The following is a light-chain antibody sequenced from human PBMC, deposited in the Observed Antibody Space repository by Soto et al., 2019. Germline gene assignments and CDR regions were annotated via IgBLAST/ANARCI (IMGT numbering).Light chain of an antibody. J-gene: IGKJ4*01. CDR2: GAS. CDR1: QSVSSN. V-gene: IGKV3-15*01. CDR3: QQYINRPLT. Sequence: EIVMTQSPATLSVSPGERATLSCRASQSVSSNLAWYQQKPGQAPRLFIYGASTRATGIPARFSGSGSGTEFTLTISSLQSEDFAVYYCQQYINRPLTFGGGTKVEIK.